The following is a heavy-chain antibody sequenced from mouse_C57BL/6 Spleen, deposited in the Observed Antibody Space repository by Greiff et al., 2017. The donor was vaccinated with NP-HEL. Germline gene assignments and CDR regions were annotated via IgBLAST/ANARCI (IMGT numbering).Heavy chain of an antibody. D-gene: IGHD3-2*02. J-gene: IGHJ4*01. CDR1: GFTFSDYG. V-gene: IGHV5-17*01. CDR3: ARDSSGYAYAMDY. CDR2: ISSGSSTI. Sequence: EVQLVESGGGLVKPGGSLKLSCAASGFTFSDYGMHWVRQAPEKGLEWVAYISSGSSTISYADTVKGRFTISRDNAKNTLFLQMTSLRSEDTAMYYCARDSSGYAYAMDYWGQGTSVTVSS.